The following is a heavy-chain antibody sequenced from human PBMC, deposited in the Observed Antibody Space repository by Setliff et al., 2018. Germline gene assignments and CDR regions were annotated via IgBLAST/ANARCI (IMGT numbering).Heavy chain of an antibody. D-gene: IGHD1-26*01. CDR2: LHTSGST. CDR1: GGSLNSGSYY. CDR3: ARDNTILGATDH. Sequence: LSLTCAVSGGSLNSGSYYWSWIRQSTERGLEWLGRLHTSGSTTYNPALNSRVTISVDTSTNQFSLRLTSLTAADTAVYFCARDNTILGATDHWGQGTQVTVSS. J-gene: IGHJ5*02. V-gene: IGHV4-61*02.